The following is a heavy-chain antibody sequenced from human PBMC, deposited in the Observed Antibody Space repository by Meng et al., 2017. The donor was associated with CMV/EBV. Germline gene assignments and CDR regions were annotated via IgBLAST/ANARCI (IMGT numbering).Heavy chain of an antibody. CDR1: GFTFSSYG. CDR3: AKEGWDVVVPAAILYYYYGMDV. D-gene: IGHD2-2*01. J-gene: IGHJ6*02. Sequence: GESLKISCAASGFTFSSYGMHWVRQAPGKGLEWVAFIRYDGSNKYYADSVKGRFTISRDNSKNTLYLQMNSPRAEDTAVYYCAKEGWDVVVPAAILYYYYGMDVWGQGTTVTVSS. CDR2: IRYDGSNK. V-gene: IGHV3-30*02.